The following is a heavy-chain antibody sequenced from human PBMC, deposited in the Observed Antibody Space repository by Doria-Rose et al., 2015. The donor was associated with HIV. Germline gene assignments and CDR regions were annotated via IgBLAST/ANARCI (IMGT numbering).Heavy chain of an antibody. J-gene: IGHJ5*02. CDR1: YY. Sequence: YYWSWIRQPPGKGLEWVGYIYYTGSTNYNPSLKSRVAISVDASKNQFSLKLKSVTAADTAVYYCAGVRADYGDSKNWFDPWGQGTLVIVSS. CDR3: AGVRADYGDSKNWFDP. CDR2: IYYTGST. V-gene: IGHV4-59*01. D-gene: IGHD4-17*01.